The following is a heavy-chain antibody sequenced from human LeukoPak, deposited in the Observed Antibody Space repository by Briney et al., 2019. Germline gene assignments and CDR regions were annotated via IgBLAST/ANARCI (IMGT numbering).Heavy chain of an antibody. CDR1: GFTVSSNY. V-gene: IGHV3-53*01. CDR3: ARVRAVAGIRYWYFDL. CDR2: IYSGGSS. D-gene: IGHD6-19*01. Sequence: GGSLRLSCAASGFTVSSNYMSWVRQAPGKGLEWVSVIYSGGSSYYADSVKGRFTISRDNSKNTLYLQMNSLRAEDTAVYYCARVRAVAGIRYWYFDLWGRGTLVTVSS. J-gene: IGHJ2*01.